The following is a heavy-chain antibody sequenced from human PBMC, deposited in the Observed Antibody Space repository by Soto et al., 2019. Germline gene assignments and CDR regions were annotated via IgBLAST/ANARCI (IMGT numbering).Heavy chain of an antibody. CDR1: GGSFHGNY. Sequence: SETLSLTCAVYGGSFHGNYWTWIHQPPGAGLEWIEEINNSGSTNYNPSIKSRVTISVATSKNQFSLKLTSVTAADTAVYYCARDKITGLFDYWGQGTLVTVSS. D-gene: IGHD2-8*02. J-gene: IGHJ4*02. CDR3: ARDKITGLFDY. V-gene: IGHV4-34*01. CDR2: INNSGST.